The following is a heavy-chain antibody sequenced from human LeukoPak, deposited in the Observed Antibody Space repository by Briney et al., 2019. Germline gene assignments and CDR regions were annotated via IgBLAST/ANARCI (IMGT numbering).Heavy chain of an antibody. CDR1: GFTFTNYA. V-gene: IGHV3-23*01. J-gene: IGHJ4*02. CDR3: AKDGVAADYVRRKSYYVDC. Sequence: GGSLRLSCAASGFTFTNYAFNWVRQAPGKGLEWVSAISGSDGSTWYAGSVRGRFTISRDNSKNTVYLQMNSLRAEDTALYYCAKDGVAADYVRRKSYYVDCWGQGTLVTVSS. D-gene: IGHD6-13*01. CDR2: ISGSDGST.